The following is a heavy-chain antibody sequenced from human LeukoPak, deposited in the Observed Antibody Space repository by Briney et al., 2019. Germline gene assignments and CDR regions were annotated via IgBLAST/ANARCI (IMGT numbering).Heavy chain of an antibody. CDR1: GFTFSSSA. D-gene: IGHD3-16*01. V-gene: IGHV3-23*01. J-gene: IGHJ4*02. Sequence: GGSLRLSCAASGFTFSSSAMSWVRQAPGKGLEWVAAISDTGRLSYCADSVKGRFTISRDNSKNTLYLQMNSLRAEDTAVYYCAEIMITFGGVAHYWGQGTLVTVSS. CDR3: AEIMITFGGVAHY. CDR2: ISDTGRLS.